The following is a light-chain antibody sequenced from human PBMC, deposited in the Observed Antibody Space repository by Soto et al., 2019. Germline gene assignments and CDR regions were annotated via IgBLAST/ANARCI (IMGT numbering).Light chain of an antibody. CDR2: EVT. CDR3: ASYAGDSVV. J-gene: IGLJ2*01. V-gene: IGLV2-8*01. CDR1: SSDGGGYNY. Sequence: QSALTQPPSASGSPGQSVAISCTGTSSDGGGYNYVSWYQQHSGKAPKLIIYEVTRRPSGVPDRFSGSKSGSTASLSVSGLQAEDEADYSCASYAGDSVVFGGGTKLTVL.